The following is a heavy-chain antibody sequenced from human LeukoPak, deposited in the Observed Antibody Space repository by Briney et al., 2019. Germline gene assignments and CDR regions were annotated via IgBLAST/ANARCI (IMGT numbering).Heavy chain of an antibody. CDR2: ISGSGGST. V-gene: IGHV3-23*01. CDR3: AKRRSTVTSYYYFDY. CDR1: GFTFSPFW. J-gene: IGHJ4*02. Sequence: GGSLRLSCATSGFTFSPFWIHWVRQAPGKGLEWVSAISGSGGSTYYADSVKGRFTISRDNSKNTLYLQMNSLRAEDTAVYYCAKRRSTVTSYYYFDYWGQGTLVTVSS. D-gene: IGHD4-17*01.